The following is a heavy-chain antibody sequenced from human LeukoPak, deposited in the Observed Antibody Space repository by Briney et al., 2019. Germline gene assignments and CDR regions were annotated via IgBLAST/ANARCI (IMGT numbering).Heavy chain of an antibody. CDR1: GFTFDDYA. CDR2: ISGDGGST. Sequence: PGGSPRLSCAASGFTFDDYAMRWVRQAPGKGLEWVSLISGDGGSTYYADSVKGRFTISRDNSKNSLYLQMNSLRTEDTALYYCAKDRYSGYDFVDYWGQGTLVTVSS. CDR3: AKDRYSGYDFVDY. V-gene: IGHV3-43*02. D-gene: IGHD5-12*01. J-gene: IGHJ4*02.